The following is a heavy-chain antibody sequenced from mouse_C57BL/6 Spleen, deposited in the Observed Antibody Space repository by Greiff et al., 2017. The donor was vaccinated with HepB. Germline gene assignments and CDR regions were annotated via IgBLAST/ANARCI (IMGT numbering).Heavy chain of an antibody. J-gene: IGHJ1*03. V-gene: IGHV5-16*01. CDR3: ARGRWTTVVGDWYFDV. D-gene: IGHD1-1*01. CDR1: GFTFSDYY. Sequence: EVHLVESEGGLVQPGSSLKLSCTASGFTFSDYYMAWVRQVPEKGLEWVANINYDGSSTYYLDPLKSRFIISRDNAKNILYLQMSSLKSEDTAAYDCARGRWTTVVGDWYFDVWGTGTTVTVSS. CDR2: INYDGSST.